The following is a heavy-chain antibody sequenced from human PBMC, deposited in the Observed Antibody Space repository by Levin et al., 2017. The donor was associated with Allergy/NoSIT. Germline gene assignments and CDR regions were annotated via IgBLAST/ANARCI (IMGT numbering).Heavy chain of an antibody. D-gene: IGHD4-11*01. Sequence: PGGSLRLSCAASGFTFSSYSMNWVRQAPGKGLEWVSSISSSSSYIYYADSVKGRFTISRDNAKNSLYLQMNSLRAEDTAVYYCARALGTVTTVARYYYYGMDVWGQGTTVTVSS. J-gene: IGHJ6*02. CDR1: GFTFSSYS. CDR2: ISSSSSYI. CDR3: ARALGTVTTVARYYYYGMDV. V-gene: IGHV3-21*01.